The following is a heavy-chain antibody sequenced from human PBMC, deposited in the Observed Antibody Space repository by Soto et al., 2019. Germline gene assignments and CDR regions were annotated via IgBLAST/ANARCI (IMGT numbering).Heavy chain of an antibody. Sequence: QVQLVESGGGVVQPGRSLRLSCAASGFTFSSYGMHWVRQAPGKGLEWVAVISYDGSNKYYADSVKGRFTISRDNSKNTLYMQMNSLRAEVTAVYYCSKSGSYLYDFDYWGQGTLVTVSS. CDR1: GFTFSSYG. J-gene: IGHJ4*02. CDR2: ISYDGSNK. V-gene: IGHV3-30*03. D-gene: IGHD5-12*01. CDR3: SKSGSYLYDFDY.